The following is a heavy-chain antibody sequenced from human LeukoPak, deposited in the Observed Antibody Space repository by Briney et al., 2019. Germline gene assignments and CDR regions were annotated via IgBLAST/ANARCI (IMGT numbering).Heavy chain of an antibody. CDR1: GFTVSNDY. J-gene: IGHJ4*02. CDR2: IYADGTT. V-gene: IGHV3-66*02. CDR3: AKTGSSWSERGYFDY. Sequence: GGSLRLSCAASGFTVSNDYMAWVRQDPGKGLEWVSLIYADGTTFYTDSVKGRFTMSRDNFKNTLYLQMNSLRAEDTAVYYCAKTGSSWSERGYFDYWGQGTLVTVSS. D-gene: IGHD6-13*01.